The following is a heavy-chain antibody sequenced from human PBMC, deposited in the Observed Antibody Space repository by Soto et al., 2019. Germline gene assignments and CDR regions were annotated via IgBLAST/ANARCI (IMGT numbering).Heavy chain of an antibody. CDR2: IYYSGST. Sequence: SETLSLTCTVSGRSISSSSYYWAWIRQPPGKGLEWIGSIYYSGSTYYNPSLKSRVTISVDTSKNQFSLKLSSVTAADTAVYYCARHAQQWLAEFDYWGQGTQVTVSS. D-gene: IGHD6-19*01. J-gene: IGHJ4*02. CDR1: GRSISSSSYY. V-gene: IGHV4-39*01. CDR3: ARHAQQWLAEFDY.